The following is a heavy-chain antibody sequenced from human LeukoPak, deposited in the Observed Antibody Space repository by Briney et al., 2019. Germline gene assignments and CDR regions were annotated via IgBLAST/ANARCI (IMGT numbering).Heavy chain of an antibody. Sequence: SVKVSCKASGGTFSSYAISWVRQAPGQGLEWMGGIIPIFGTANYVQKFQGRVTITADESTSTAYMELSSLRSEDTAVYYCARRRYSSGRNNWFDPWGQGTLVTVSS. J-gene: IGHJ5*02. V-gene: IGHV1-69*01. D-gene: IGHD6-19*01. CDR3: ARRRYSSGRNNWFDP. CDR1: GGTFSSYA. CDR2: IIPIFGTA.